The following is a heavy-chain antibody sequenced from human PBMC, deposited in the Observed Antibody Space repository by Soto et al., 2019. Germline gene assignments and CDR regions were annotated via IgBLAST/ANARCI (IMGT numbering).Heavy chain of an antibody. V-gene: IGHV4-39*01. J-gene: IGHJ5*02. CDR2: IYYSGST. CDR3: ARQHGGMTTVTKNWFDL. D-gene: IGHD4-17*01. CDR1: GGSISSSSYY. Sequence: SETLSLTCTVSGGSISSSSYYWGWIRQPPGKGLEWIGSIYYSGSTYYNPSLKSRVTISVDTSKNQFSLKLSSVTAADTAVYYCARQHGGMTTVTKNWFDLWGQGTLVTVSS.